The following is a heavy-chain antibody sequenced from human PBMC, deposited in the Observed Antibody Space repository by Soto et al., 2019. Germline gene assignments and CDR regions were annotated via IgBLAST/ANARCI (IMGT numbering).Heavy chain of an antibody. J-gene: IGHJ6*02. D-gene: IGHD6-13*01. Sequence: QVQLVESGGGVGQPGRSLRLSCAASGFTFSVYAMHWVRQAPGKGLEWVAVISDDGSNTYYADSVKGRFTISRDNSKNTLYLQMNSVRAEDTAVYYCARDRGRTAASAYHYYYYGMDVWGQGTTVTVSS. V-gene: IGHV3-30*04. CDR3: ARDRGRTAASAYHYYYYGMDV. CDR2: ISDDGSNT. CDR1: GFTFSVYA.